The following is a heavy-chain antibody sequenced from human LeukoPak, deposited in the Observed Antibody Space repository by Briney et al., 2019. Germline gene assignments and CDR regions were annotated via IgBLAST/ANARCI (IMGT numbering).Heavy chain of an antibody. Sequence: GGSLRLSCAASGFTFSSYAMHWVRQAPGKGLEWVAVISYDGSNKYYADSVKGRFTISRDNSKNTLYLQMNSLRAEDTAVYYCARDPFIVATILRPHYYYGMDVWAKGPRSPSPQ. CDR3: ARDPFIVATILRPHYYYGMDV. CDR2: ISYDGSNK. D-gene: IGHD5-12*01. J-gene: IGHJ6*04. CDR1: GFTFSSYA. V-gene: IGHV3-30*04.